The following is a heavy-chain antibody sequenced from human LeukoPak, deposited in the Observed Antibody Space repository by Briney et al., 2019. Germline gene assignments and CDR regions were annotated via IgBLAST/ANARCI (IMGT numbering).Heavy chain of an antibody. CDR2: ISSSGSTI. D-gene: IGHD2-2*02. J-gene: IGHJ4*02. CDR1: GFTFSDYY. Sequence: GGSLRLSCAASGFTFSDYYMSWIRQAPGKGLEWVSYISSSGSTIYYADSVKGRFTISRDNSKNTLYLQMNSLRAEDTAVYYCARSDCGSASCYTGSNWGQGTLVTVSS. CDR3: ARSDCGSASCYTGSN. V-gene: IGHV3-11*04.